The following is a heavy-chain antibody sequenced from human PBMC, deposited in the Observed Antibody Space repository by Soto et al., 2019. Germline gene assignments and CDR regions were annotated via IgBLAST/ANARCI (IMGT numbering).Heavy chain of an antibody. CDR1: GFTFSSYA. CDR2: ISYDGSNK. J-gene: IGHJ4*02. CDR3: ARGDDYGDRKAD. Sequence: QVQLVESGGGVVQPGRSLRLSCAASGFTFSSYAMHWVRQAPGKGLEWVAVISYDGSNKYYADSVKGRCTLSRDNSKNTLYLPMNSLRAEDTAVYYCARGDDYGDRKADWGQGTLVTVSS. V-gene: IGHV3-30-3*01. D-gene: IGHD4-17*01.